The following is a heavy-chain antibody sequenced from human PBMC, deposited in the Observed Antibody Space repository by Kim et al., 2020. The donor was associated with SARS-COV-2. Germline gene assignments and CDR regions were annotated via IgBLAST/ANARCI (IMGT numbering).Heavy chain of an antibody. CDR3: AKMSHLCSSASCPFDC. CDR2: ISGRGGST. CDR1: GFTFSSYA. Sequence: GGSLRLSCAASGFTFSSYAMSWVRQAPGKGVEWVSAISGRGGSTYYADSVKGRFTISRDNSKNTLYLQMNSLRAEDTAVYYCAKMSHLCSSASCPFDCWGQGTLVTVSS. D-gene: IGHD2-2*01. V-gene: IGHV3-23*01. J-gene: IGHJ4*02.